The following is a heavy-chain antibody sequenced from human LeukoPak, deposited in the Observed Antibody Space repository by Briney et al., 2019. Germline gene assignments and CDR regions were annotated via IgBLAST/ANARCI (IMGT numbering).Heavy chain of an antibody. CDR2: ISSSGST. Sequence: PSQTLSFTCTVSGGSISSSSYYWGWIRQPPGKGLEWIGSISSSGSTYYDPYLKGRVTITVDTSKNPFSLELSSVTAADTAVYYCARRIGFEYSSSSGDYWGQGTLVTVSS. V-gene: IGHV4-39*01. J-gene: IGHJ4*02. CDR1: GGSISSSSYY. D-gene: IGHD6-6*01. CDR3: ARRIGFEYSSSSGDY.